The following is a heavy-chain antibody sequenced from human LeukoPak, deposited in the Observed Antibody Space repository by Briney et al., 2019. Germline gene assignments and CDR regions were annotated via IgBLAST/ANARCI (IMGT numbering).Heavy chain of an antibody. D-gene: IGHD3-10*01. CDR1: GFTFSSYS. V-gene: IGHV3-21*01. Sequence: GGSLRLSCAASGFTFSSYSMNWVRQAPGKGLEWVSSISSSNSYIYYTDSVKGRFTISRDDARNPLDLQMNSLRPEDTAVYYCASGIYYASVHTWSPVWGQGTLVTVSS. CDR2: ISSSNSYI. CDR3: ASGIYYASVHTWSPV. J-gene: IGHJ4*02.